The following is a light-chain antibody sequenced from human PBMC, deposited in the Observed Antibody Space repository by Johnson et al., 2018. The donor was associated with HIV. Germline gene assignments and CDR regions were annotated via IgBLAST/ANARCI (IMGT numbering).Light chain of an antibody. J-gene: IGLJ1*01. CDR2: DSY. V-gene: IGLV1-51*01. CDR1: SSNIGNNY. Sequence: QSVLTQPPSVSAAPGQKVTISCSGSSSNIGNNYVSWYQQLPGTAPKLLIYDSYKRPSGIPDRLSGSKSGTSATLGITGLQTGDEADYYCGTWDSSLSAYVFGTGTKFTVL. CDR3: GTWDSSLSAYV.